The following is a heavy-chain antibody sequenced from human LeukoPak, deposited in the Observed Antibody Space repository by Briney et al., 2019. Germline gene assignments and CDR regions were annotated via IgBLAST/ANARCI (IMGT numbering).Heavy chain of an antibody. CDR1: GGTFSSYT. J-gene: IGHJ4*02. CDR2: IIAIVGIA. V-gene: IGHV1-69*02. D-gene: IGHD5-24*01. Sequence: RWASVSVSWKASGGTFSSYTISWVRQAPGEGIGWMGRIIAIVGIAKYAHKFQGTVTITADKSTSTAYMELTSLKSWDTAAYYCAKAPKDGYNQRYFDYWGQGTLVTVSS. CDR3: AKAPKDGYNQRYFDY.